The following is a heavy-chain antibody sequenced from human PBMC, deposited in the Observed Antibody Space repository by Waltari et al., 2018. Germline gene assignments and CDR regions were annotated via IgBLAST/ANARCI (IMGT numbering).Heavy chain of an antibody. D-gene: IGHD3-10*01. V-gene: IGHV1-8*01. CDR1: GYTFTSYD. J-gene: IGHJ6*02. CDR2: MNPKRGNT. CDR3: ARGSYYYGSGRKYGMDV. Sequence: QVQLVQSGAEVKKPGASVKVSCKASGYTFTSYDINWVRQATGQGLEGMGWMNPKRGNTGYAQKCQGRVTMTRNTSISTAYMELRSLRSEDTAVYYCARGSYYYGSGRKYGMDVWGQGTTVTVSS.